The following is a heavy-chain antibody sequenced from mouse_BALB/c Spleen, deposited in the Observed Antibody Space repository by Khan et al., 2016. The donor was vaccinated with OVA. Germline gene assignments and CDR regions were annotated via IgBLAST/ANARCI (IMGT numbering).Heavy chain of an antibody. Sequence: QVQLKESGAELARPGASVKMSCKASGYTFTSYTMHWVKQRPGQGLEWIGYINPSNSYTNYNQNFKDKATLTADKSSNTAYMQLSSLTSEDSAVYYCAREGAYYRSDGWFAYWGQGTLVTVSA. CDR1: GYTFTSYT. CDR2: INPSNSYT. CDR3: AREGAYYRSDGWFAY. V-gene: IGHV1-4*01. D-gene: IGHD2-14*01. J-gene: IGHJ3*01.